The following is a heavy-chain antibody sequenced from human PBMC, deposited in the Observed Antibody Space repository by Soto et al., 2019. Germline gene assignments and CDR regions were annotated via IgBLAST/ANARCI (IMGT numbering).Heavy chain of an antibody. V-gene: IGHV3-53*01. Sequence: GGSLRLSCAASGFTVKNNYMGWVRQAPGKGLEWVSVIYSDGSTYYADSVKGRFTISRDNSKNTLYLQMNCLRAEDTAVYYCARAPSGNYYFDSWGQGTLVTGSS. CDR3: ARAPSGNYYFDS. CDR1: GFTVKNNY. J-gene: IGHJ4*02. CDR2: IYSDGST. D-gene: IGHD1-26*01.